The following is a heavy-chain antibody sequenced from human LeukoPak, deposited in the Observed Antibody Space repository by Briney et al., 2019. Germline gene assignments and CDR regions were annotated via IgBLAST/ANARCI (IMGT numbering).Heavy chain of an antibody. J-gene: IGHJ6*03. V-gene: IGHV3-21*01. CDR1: GFTFSSYN. CDR3: ATVIAYRGYMDV. Sequence: GGSLRLSCAASGFTFSSYNMNWVRQAPGKGLEWVSFISSSSGYIYYADSVKGRFTISRDNAKNSLYLLMNSLRAEDTAVYYCATVIAYRGYMDVWGKGTTVTI. CDR2: ISSSSGYI. D-gene: IGHD6-13*01.